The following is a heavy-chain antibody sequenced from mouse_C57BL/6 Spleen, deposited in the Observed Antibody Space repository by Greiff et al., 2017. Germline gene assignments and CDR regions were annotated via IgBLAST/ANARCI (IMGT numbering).Heavy chain of an antibody. Sequence: VQLQQSGAELARPGASVKMSCKASGYTFTSYTMHWVKQRPGQGLEWIGYINPSSGYTKYNQKFKDKATLTADKSSSTAYMQLSSLTSEDSAVYYCATGTSDYYAMDYWGQGTSVTVSS. D-gene: IGHD4-1*01. J-gene: IGHJ4*01. CDR1: GYTFTSYT. CDR2: INPSSGYT. CDR3: ATGTSDYYAMDY. V-gene: IGHV1-4*01.